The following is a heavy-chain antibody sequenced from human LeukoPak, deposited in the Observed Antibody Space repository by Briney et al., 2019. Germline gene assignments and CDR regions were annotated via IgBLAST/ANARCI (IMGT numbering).Heavy chain of an antibody. V-gene: IGHV3-23*01. Sequence: PGGSLRLSCAASGFTFSSYAMSWVRQVPGKGLEWVSAISGSGGSTYYADSVRGRFTISRDNSRNTLYLQMNSLRAEDTAVYYCAKDRVTSYYYYHGMDVWGQGTTVTVSS. D-gene: IGHD2-21*02. CDR2: ISGSGGST. J-gene: IGHJ6*02. CDR3: AKDRVTSYYYYHGMDV. CDR1: GFTFSSYA.